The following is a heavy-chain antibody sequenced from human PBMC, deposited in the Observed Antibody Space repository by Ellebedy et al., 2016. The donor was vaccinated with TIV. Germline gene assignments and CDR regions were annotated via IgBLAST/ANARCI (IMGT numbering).Heavy chain of an antibody. CDR1: GFSFSDYA. CDR3: AKDQGSTVVSKGRDC. V-gene: IGHV3-23*01. J-gene: IGHJ4*02. CDR2: IRFSGGST. Sequence: GGSLRLXXVVSGFSFSDYAMRWVRHAPGKVLQWVSSIRFSGGSTYSADSVKGRFTISRDNSKITVYLQMNSLRAEDTAIYYCAKDQGSTVVSKGRDCWGQGTLVTVSS. D-gene: IGHD4-23*01.